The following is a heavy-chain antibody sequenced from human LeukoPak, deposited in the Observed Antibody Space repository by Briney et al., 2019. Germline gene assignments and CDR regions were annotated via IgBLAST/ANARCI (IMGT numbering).Heavy chain of an antibody. J-gene: IGHJ4*02. V-gene: IGHV3-49*03. CDR2: IGNKAYSGST. Sequence: GGSLRLSCTASGSTFGDYAMSWFRQAPGKGLGGVGFIGNKAYSGSTKYAASVKGRFIISRDDSKSIAYLQMNSLNTEDTAVYYCSRGGGSGRYYFDYWGQGAPVTVSA. D-gene: IGHD6-19*01. CDR1: GSTFGDYA. CDR3: SRGGGSGRYYFDY.